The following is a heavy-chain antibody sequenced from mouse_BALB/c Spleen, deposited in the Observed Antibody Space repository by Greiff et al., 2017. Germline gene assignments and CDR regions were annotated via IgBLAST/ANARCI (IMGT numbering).Heavy chain of an antibody. V-gene: IGHV5-4*02. J-gene: IGHJ3*01. CDR3: ARPIPFAY. Sequence: EVKLVESGGGLVKPGGSLKLSCAASGFTFSDYYMYWVRQTPEKRLEWVATISDGGSYTYYPDSVKGRFTISRDNAKNTLYLQMSSLKSEDTAMYYCARPIPFAYWGQGTLVTVSA. CDR1: GFTFSDYY. CDR2: ISDGGSYT.